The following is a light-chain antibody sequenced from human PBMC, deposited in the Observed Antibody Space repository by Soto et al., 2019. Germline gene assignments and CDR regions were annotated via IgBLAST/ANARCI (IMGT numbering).Light chain of an antibody. V-gene: IGKV4-1*01. Sequence: DIVLTQSPDSLAVSLGERATIRCKSSQSILDRSNSKNYLAWYQQKPGQPPKMLIYWASTRESGVPDRFSGSGSETDFTLTISGLQSEDVAVYYCHHFNTSPPTFGQGTTVEIK. CDR3: HHFNTSPPT. CDR1: QSILDRSNSKNY. J-gene: IGKJ1*01. CDR2: WAS.